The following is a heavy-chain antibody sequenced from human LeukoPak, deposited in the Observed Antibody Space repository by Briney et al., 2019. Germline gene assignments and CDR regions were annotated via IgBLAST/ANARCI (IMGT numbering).Heavy chain of an antibody. CDR1: GGSFSGYY. Sequence: SETLSLTCAVYGGSFSGYYWSWIRQPPGKGLEWIGEINHSGSTNYNPSLKSRVTISVDTSKNQFSLKLSSVTAADTAVYYCARGIGESRGHWFDPWGQGTLVTVSS. CDR3: ARGIGESRGHWFDP. J-gene: IGHJ5*02. D-gene: IGHD3-10*01. V-gene: IGHV4-34*01. CDR2: INHSGST.